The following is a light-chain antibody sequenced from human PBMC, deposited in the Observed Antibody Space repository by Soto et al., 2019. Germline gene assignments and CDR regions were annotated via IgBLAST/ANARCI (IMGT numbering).Light chain of an antibody. Sequence: DIQMSQSPSTLSASVGDRVTITCRASQSFSGWLAWYQQKPGKAPKLLIFASSVLESGVPSRFGGGGSGTEYTLTISSLLPDDFATYYCQQYDTFPYTFGQGTKLEIK. CDR1: QSFSGW. J-gene: IGKJ2*01. CDR2: ASS. V-gene: IGKV1-5*03. CDR3: QQYDTFPYT.